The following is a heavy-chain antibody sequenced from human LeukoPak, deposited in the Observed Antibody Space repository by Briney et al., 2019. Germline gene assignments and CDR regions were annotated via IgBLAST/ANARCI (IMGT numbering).Heavy chain of an antibody. D-gene: IGHD2-2*01. CDR3: ARERRYCSSTSCYGTFYYYYGMDV. Sequence: SETPSLTCAVYGGSFSGYYWSWIRQPPGKGLEWIGEINHSGSTNYNPSLKSRVTISVDTSKNQFSLKLSSVTAADTAVYYCARERRYCSSTSCYGTFYYYYGMDVWGQGTTVTVSS. V-gene: IGHV4-34*01. CDR1: GGSFSGYY. CDR2: INHSGST. J-gene: IGHJ6*02.